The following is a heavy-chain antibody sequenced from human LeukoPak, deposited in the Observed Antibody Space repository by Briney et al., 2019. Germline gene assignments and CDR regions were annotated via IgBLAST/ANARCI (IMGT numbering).Heavy chain of an antibody. Sequence: GGSLRLSCAASGFTFSSYWMSWVRQAPGKGLEWVANIKQDGSEKYYVDSVKGRFTISRDNSKNTLYLQMNSLRAEDTAVYYCARDARYYYDSSGYFAIDYWGQGTLVTVSS. J-gene: IGHJ4*02. CDR3: ARDARYYYDSSGYFAIDY. D-gene: IGHD3-22*01. CDR2: IKQDGSEK. CDR1: GFTFSSYW. V-gene: IGHV3-7*01.